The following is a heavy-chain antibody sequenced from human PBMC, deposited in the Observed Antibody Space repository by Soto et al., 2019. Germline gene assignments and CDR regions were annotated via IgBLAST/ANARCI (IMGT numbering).Heavy chain of an antibody. V-gene: IGHV1-3*01. CDR3: ARDYGVDKRYWYFDL. CDR1: GYTFTSYA. CDR2: INAGNGNT. Sequence: ASVKVSCKASGYTFTSYAMHWVRQAPGQRLEWMGWINAGNGNTKYSQKFQGRVTITRDTSVSTAYMELSSLRSEDTAVYYCARDYGVDKRYWYFDLWGRGTLVTVSS. J-gene: IGHJ2*01. D-gene: IGHD3-3*01.